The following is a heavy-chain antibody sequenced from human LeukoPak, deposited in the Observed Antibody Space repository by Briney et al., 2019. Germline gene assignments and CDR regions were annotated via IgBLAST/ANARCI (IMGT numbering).Heavy chain of an antibody. CDR2: INWNGGST. Sequence: GGSLRLSCAASGFTFDDYGMSWVRQAPGKGLEWVSGINWNGGSTGYADSVKGRFTISRDNAKNSLYLQMNSLRAEDTAVYYCARDRGSYCGGDCSIDYWGQGTLVTVSS. V-gene: IGHV3-20*04. D-gene: IGHD2-21*02. CDR3: ARDRGSYCGGDCSIDY. J-gene: IGHJ4*02. CDR1: GFTFDDYG.